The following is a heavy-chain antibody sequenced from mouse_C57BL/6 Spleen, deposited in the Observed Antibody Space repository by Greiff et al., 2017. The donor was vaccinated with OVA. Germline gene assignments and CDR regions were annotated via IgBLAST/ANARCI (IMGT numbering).Heavy chain of an antibody. D-gene: IGHD1-1*01. CDR2: IDPSDSYT. Sequence: QVQLQQPGAELVMPGASVKLSCKASGYTFTSYWMHWVKQRPGQGLEWIGEIDPSDSYTNYNQKFKGKSTLTVDKSSSTAYMQLSSLTSEDSAVYYCARPSYYYGSSSLLAYWGQGTLVTVSA. V-gene: IGHV1-69*01. CDR1: GYTFTSYW. J-gene: IGHJ3*01. CDR3: ARPSYYYGSSSLLAY.